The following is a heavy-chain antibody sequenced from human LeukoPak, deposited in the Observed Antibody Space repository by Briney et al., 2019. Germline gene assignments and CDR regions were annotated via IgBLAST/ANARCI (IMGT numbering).Heavy chain of an antibody. V-gene: IGHV3-30*02. J-gene: IGHJ4*02. CDR2: IRYDGSNK. CDR3: ARDTLGGNYRTLDY. Sequence: PGGSLRLSCAASGFTFSSYGMHWVRQAPGKGLEWVAFIRYDGSNKYYADSVKGRFTISRDNSKNTLYLQMNSLRAEDTAVYYCARDTLGGNYRTLDYWGQGTLVTVSS. D-gene: IGHD1-26*01. CDR1: GFTFSSYG.